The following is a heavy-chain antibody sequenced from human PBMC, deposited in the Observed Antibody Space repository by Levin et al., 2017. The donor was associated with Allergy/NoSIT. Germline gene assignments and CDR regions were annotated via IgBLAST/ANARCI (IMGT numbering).Heavy chain of an antibody. CDR3: VRRGSVTVFGVAHWYFDL. CDR2: IYYSGST. CDR1: VGSISSDYY. J-gene: IGHJ2*01. V-gene: IGHV4-38-2*02. Sequence: SETLSLTCSVSVGSISSDYYWTWIRQPPGKGLEWIGSIYYSGSTYYNPSLKSPVTISVDMSKNQFSLKLYSVTAADAAVYYCVRRGSVTVFGVAHWYFDLWGRGTLVTVSS. D-gene: IGHD3-3*01.